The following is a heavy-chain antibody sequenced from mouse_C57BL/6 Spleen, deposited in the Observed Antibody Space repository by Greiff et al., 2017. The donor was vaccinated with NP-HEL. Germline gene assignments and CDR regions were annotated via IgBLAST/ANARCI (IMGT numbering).Heavy chain of an antibody. Sequence: EVKLMESGGGLVKPGGSLKLSCAASGFTFSSYAMSWVRQTPEKRLEWVATISDGGSYTYYPDNVKGRFTISRDNAKNNLYLQMSHLKSEDTAMYYCARDGPFYYDYDERAFLDYWGQGTTLTVSS. CDR1: GFTFSSYA. J-gene: IGHJ2*01. CDR3: ARDGPFYYDYDERAFLDY. D-gene: IGHD2-4*01. V-gene: IGHV5-4*01. CDR2: ISDGGSYT.